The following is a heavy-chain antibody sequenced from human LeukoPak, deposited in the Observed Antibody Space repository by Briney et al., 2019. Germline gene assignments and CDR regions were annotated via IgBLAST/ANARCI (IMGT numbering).Heavy chain of an antibody. J-gene: IGHJ4*02. CDR2: IYHSGST. Sequence: SETLSLTCAVSGGSISSSNWWSWVRQPPGKGLEWIGEIYHSGSTNYNPSLKSRVTISVDKSKNQFSQYLSSVTAADTAVYYCERGGSGSGGYYFDYWGLGTLVTVSS. V-gene: IGHV4-4*02. CDR3: ERGGSGSGGYYFDY. D-gene: IGHD2-15*01. CDR1: GGSISSSNW.